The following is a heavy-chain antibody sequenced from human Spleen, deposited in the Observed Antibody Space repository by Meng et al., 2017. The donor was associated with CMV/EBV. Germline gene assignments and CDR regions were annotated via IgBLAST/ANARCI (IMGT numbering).Heavy chain of an antibody. J-gene: IGHJ5*02. CDR1: GFTFSSYG. D-gene: IGHD2-15*01. V-gene: IGHV3-7*04. Sequence: GESLKISCAASGFTFSSYGMNWVRQAPGKGLEWVASINQDGSEKHYMDSVKGRFTISRDNAKNALYLEMNSLRAEDTALYFCVRGSGREWFDPWGQGTLVTVSS. CDR2: INQDGSEK. CDR3: VRGSGREWFDP.